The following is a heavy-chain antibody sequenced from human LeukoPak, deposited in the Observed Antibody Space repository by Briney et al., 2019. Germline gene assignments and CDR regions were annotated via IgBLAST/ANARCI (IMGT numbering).Heavy chain of an antibody. CDR3: ARMIASGGSCYSCYFDY. D-gene: IGHD2-15*01. CDR1: GFTVSSNY. CDR2: IYSGGST. Sequence: PGGSLRLSCAASGFTVSSNYMSWVRQAPGKGLEWVSVIYSGGSTYYADSVKVRFTISRDNSKNTLYLQMNSLRAEDTAVYYCARMIASGGSCYSCYFDYWGHGTLVTVSS. J-gene: IGHJ4*01. V-gene: IGHV3-53*01.